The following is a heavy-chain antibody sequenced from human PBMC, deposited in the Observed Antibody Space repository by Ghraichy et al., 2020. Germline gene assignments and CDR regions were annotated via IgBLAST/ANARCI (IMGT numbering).Heavy chain of an antibody. D-gene: IGHD1-26*01. J-gene: IGHJ4*02. V-gene: IGHV4-4*02. Sequence: SETLSLTCAVSGGAISSDTWWTWVRQSPGKGLEWIGQIYHGGNTNYNPSLTGRVTISMDKSKNQFSLNVSSVTAADTAIYFCAKNLVGPPAQHYWGQGTLVTVSS. CDR1: GGAISSDTW. CDR2: IYHGGNT. CDR3: AKNLVGPPAQHY.